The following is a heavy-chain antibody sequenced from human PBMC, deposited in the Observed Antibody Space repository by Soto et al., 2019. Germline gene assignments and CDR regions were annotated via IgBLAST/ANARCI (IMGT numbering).Heavy chain of an antibody. CDR2: IIPILGIA. CDR1: GGTFSSYT. D-gene: IGHD5-18*01. J-gene: IGHJ4*02. CDR3: ASPTHSYGLYYFDY. Sequence: QVQLVQSGAEVKKPGSSVKVSCKASGGTFSSYTISWVRQAPGQGLEWMGRIIPILGIANYAQKFQGRVTITADKSTSTAYMELSSLRSEDTAVYYCASPTHSYGLYYFDYWGQGTLATVSS. V-gene: IGHV1-69*02.